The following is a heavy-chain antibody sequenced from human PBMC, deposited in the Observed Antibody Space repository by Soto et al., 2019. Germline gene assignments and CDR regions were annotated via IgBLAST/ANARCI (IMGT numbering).Heavy chain of an antibody. CDR3: ARVIGGSSIPHHFDY. J-gene: IGHJ4*02. CDR2: ISTYNGNT. Sequence: ASVKVSCKASGYTFTSYGISWVRQAPGQGLEWMGWISTYNGNTNYAQKLQGRVTMTTDTSTSTAYMELRSLRSDDTAVYYCARVIGGSSIPHHFDYWGQGVLLSVSS. CDR1: GYTFTSYG. D-gene: IGHD6-13*01. V-gene: IGHV1-18*01.